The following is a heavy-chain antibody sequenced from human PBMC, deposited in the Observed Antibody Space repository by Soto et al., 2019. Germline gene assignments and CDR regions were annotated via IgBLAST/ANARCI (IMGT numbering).Heavy chain of an antibody. D-gene: IGHD3-3*01. J-gene: IGHJ6*02. CDR2: IIPIFGTA. CDR3: ARPSYKPPLEWLYPKIYYYYGMDV. V-gene: IGHV1-69*01. Sequence: PGQGLEWMGGIIPIFGTANYAQKFQGRVTITADESTSTAYMELSSLRSEDTAVYYCARPSYKPPLEWLYPKIYYYYGMDVWGQGTTVTVSS.